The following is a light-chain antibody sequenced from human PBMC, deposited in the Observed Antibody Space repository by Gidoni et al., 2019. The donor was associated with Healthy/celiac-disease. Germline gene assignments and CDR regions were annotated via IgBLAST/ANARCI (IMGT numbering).Light chain of an antibody. CDR2: GAS. J-gene: IGKJ2*03. Sequence: IVLTRSPGTLSLSPGERATLSCRASQSVSSSYLAWYQQKPGQAPRLLIYGASSRATGIPDRFSGSGSGTDFTLTISRLEPEDFAVYYCQQYGSSPYSFXHXTKLEIK. CDR3: QQYGSSPYS. CDR1: QSVSSSY. V-gene: IGKV3-20*01.